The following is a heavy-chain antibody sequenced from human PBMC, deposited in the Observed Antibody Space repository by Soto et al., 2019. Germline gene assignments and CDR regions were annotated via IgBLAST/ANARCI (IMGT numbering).Heavy chain of an antibody. D-gene: IGHD3-10*01. J-gene: IGHJ6*02. CDR3: ARDAEFGRNYYFGMDV. CDR2: ISKSGSRI. Sequence: VQLLESGGGLVQPGGSLRLSCATFGFTFKTYAMTWVRQAPGKGLEWVSSISKSGSRIYYSDSMRGRFTTSRDNAQKSMDLQMDSLRVEDTAVYFCARDAEFGRNYYFGMDVWGQGTTVTVSS. CDR1: GFTFKTYA. V-gene: IGHV3-21*02.